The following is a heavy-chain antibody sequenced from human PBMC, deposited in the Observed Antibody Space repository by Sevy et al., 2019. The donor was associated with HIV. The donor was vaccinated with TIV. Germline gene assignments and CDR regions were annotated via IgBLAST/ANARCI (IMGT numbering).Heavy chain of an antibody. V-gene: IGHV4-59*01. CDR2: IHYSGST. CDR3: ARAPPVRTGDDSLNWFDP. CDR1: GGPISSDY. J-gene: IGHJ5*02. D-gene: IGHD5-12*01. Sequence: SETLSLTCSVSGGPISSDYWSWIRQPPGKRLEWIGYIHYSGSTNYNPSLNSRLTISVDTSKNQFSLRLTSVTAADTGVYYCARAPPVRTGDDSLNWFDPWGQGILVTVSS.